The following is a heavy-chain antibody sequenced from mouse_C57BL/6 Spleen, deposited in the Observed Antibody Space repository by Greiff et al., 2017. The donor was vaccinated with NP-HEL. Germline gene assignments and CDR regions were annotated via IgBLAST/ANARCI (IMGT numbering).Heavy chain of an antibody. J-gene: IGHJ4*01. V-gene: IGHV1-69*01. Sequence: QVQLQQSGAELVMPGASVKLSCKASGYTFTSYWMHWVKQRPGQGLEWIGEIDPSDSYTNYNQKFKGKSTLTVDKSSSTAYMQLSSLTSEDSAVYYCARVSYGNYAMDYWGQGTSVTVSS. CDR2: IDPSDSYT. CDR3: ARVSYGNYAMDY. D-gene: IGHD2-1*01. CDR1: GYTFTSYW.